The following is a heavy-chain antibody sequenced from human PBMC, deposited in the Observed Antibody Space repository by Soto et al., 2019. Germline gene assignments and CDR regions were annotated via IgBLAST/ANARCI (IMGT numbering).Heavy chain of an antibody. V-gene: IGHV3-66*01. CDR3: SRDRAIVMAGFDAFEM. D-gene: IGHD6-19*01. Sequence: QLVESGGGLVQPGGSLRLFCAASRFTVSRTYMNWVRQAPGKGLEWVSLIYDGGSTSYADSVKGRFTISRDNSKNMVYLQMSSLRVEDTALYYCSRDRAIVMAGFDAFEMWGQGTKVTVSS. CDR1: RFTVSRTY. J-gene: IGHJ3*02. CDR2: IYDGGST.